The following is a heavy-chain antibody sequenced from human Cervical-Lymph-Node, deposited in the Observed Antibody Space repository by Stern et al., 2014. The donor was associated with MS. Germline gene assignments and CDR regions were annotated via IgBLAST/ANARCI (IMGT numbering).Heavy chain of an antibody. D-gene: IGHD2/OR15-2a*01. J-gene: IGHJ6*02. V-gene: IGHV1-3*01. Sequence: QVQLVQPGAEVKKLGASVNVSCKASGYTFNTYAIHWVRQAPGQGLEWVGYINAGNGQTKYSQKFQGRVTITRDTSASTGYIELSSLRSEDSAVYYCATPFSHSFRYGMHVWGQGTTVTVFS. CDR1: GYTFNTYA. CDR3: ATPFSHSFRYGMHV. CDR2: INAGNGQT.